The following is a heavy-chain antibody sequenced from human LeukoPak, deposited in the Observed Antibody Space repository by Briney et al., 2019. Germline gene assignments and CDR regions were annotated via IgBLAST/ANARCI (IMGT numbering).Heavy chain of an antibody. CDR1: GYTXTGYY. CDR3: ARGDNYDILTGYQTPSHLSDY. J-gene: IGHJ4*02. V-gene: IGHV1-2*02. CDR2: INPNSGDT. Sequence: ASVKVSCKASGYTXTGYYVHWVRQAPGQGLEWMGWINPNSGDTNFAQKSQGRVTMTRDTSISTAYMELSRLRSDDTAVYYCARGDNYDILTGYQTPSHLSDYWGQGTLVTVSS. D-gene: IGHD3-9*01.